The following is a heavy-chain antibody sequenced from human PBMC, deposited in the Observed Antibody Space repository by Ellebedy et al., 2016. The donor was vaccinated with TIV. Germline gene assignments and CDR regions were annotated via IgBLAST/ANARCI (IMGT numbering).Heavy chain of an antibody. Sequence: GESLKISCAASGFTFSRHWMSWVRQAPGKGLEWVSYISGSSTYTNYADSVKGRFTISRDNAKNSLFLQMNSLRAEDTAVYFCARDYYGSGSYQDYWGQGTLVTVSS. J-gene: IGHJ4*02. V-gene: IGHV3-21*05. D-gene: IGHD3-10*01. CDR2: ISGSSTYT. CDR3: ARDYYGSGSYQDY. CDR1: GFTFSRHW.